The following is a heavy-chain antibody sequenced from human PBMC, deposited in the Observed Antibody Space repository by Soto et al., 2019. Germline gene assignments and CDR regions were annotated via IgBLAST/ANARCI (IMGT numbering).Heavy chain of an antibody. CDR3: AREYTAWPLAYGLDV. V-gene: IGHV3-21*01. D-gene: IGHD2-2*02. CDR2: ISSRSDI. J-gene: IGHJ6*02. CDR1: GFTLSTYS. Sequence: GGSLRLSCVGYGFTLSTYSINWDSQAPGKGLEWVSSISSRSDIYYADSVKGRFTISRDNAKNSVSLQMNSLRAEDTAVYYCAREYTAWPLAYGLDVWGQGTTVTVSS.